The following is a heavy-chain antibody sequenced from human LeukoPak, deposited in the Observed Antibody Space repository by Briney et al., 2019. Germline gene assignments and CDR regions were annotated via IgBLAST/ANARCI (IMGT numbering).Heavy chain of an antibody. CDR1: GYTFTGYY. CDR3: ARGGNYDSSGYYYAY. D-gene: IGHD3-22*01. CDR2: INPNSGGT. V-gene: IGHV1-2*02. Sequence: ASVKVSCKASGYTFTGYYMHWVRQAPGQGLEWMGWINPNSGGTNYAQKFQGRVTMTRDTSISTAYMELSRLRSDDTAVYYCARGGNYDSSGYYYAYWGQGTPVTVSS. J-gene: IGHJ4*02.